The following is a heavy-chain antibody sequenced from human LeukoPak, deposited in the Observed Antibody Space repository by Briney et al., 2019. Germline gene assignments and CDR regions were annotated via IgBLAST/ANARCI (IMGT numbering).Heavy chain of an antibody. CDR3: AKVGESTVTMAPFDY. CDR2: ISWDGGST. D-gene: IGHD4-17*01. J-gene: IGHJ4*02. V-gene: IGHV3-43D*03. Sequence: PGGSLRLSCAASGFTFDDYAMHWVRQAPGKGLEWVSLISWDGGSTYYADSVKGRFTISRDNSKNSLYLQMNSLRAEDTALYYCAKVGESTVTMAPFDYWGQGTLVTVSS. CDR1: GFTFDDYA.